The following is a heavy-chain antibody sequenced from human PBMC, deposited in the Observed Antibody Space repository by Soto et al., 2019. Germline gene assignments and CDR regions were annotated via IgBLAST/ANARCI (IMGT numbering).Heavy chain of an antibody. D-gene: IGHD3-3*01. V-gene: IGHV1-24*01. Sequence: QVQLVQSGAEVKKPGASVKVSCKVSGYTLTELSIHWVRQAPGGGLEWMGGFDPKDAETTYAQKFQGRVTLTEDTSRDTAYMELSRLRSDDTAVYYCSNLFGMSACPFDFWGQGTLLTVSS. CDR2: FDPKDAET. J-gene: IGHJ5*01. CDR3: SNLFGMSACPFDF. CDR1: GYTLTELS.